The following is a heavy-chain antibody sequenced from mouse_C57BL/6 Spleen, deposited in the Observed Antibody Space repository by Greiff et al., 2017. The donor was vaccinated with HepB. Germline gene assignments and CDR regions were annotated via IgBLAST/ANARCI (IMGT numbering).Heavy chain of an antibody. Sequence: EVTLVESGGGLVKPGGSLKLSCPASGFTFSSYAMSWVRQTPEKRLEWVATISDGGSYTYYPDNVKGRFTISRDNAKNNLYLQMSHLKSEDTAMYYCARDRGSSGSFDYWGQGTTLTVSS. CDR3: ARDRGSSGSFDY. J-gene: IGHJ2*01. D-gene: IGHD3-2*02. CDR1: GFTFSSYA. CDR2: ISDGGSYT. V-gene: IGHV5-4*01.